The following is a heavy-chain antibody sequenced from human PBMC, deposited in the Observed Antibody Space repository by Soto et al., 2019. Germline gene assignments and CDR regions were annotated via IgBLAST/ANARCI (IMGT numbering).Heavy chain of an antibody. CDR3: ARAYCSRTRRYYYMDV. CDR2: IYYSGST. V-gene: IGHV4-30-4*01. CDR1: GGSISSGDYY. Sequence: SETLSLTCTVSGGSISSGDYYWSWIRQPPGKDLEWIGYIYYSGSTYYNPSLKSRVTISVDTSKNQFSLKLSSVTAADTAVYYCARAYCSRTRRYYYMDVWGKGTTVTVSS. D-gene: IGHD2-2*01. J-gene: IGHJ6*03.